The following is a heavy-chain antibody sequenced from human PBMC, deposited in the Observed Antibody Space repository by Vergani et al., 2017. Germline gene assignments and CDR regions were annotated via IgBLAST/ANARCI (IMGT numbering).Heavy chain of an antibody. D-gene: IGHD6-19*01. CDR1: GFTFDDYT. V-gene: IGHV3-43*01. CDR3: AKYICGWPEYYYYYYGMDV. CDR2: ISWDGGST. Sequence: EVQLVESGGVVVQPGGSLRLSCAASGFTFDDYTMHWVRQAPGKGLEWVSLISWDGGSTYYADSVKGRFTISRDNSKNSLYLQMNSLRTEDTALYYCAKYICGWPEYYYYYYGMDVWGQGTTVTVSS. J-gene: IGHJ6*02.